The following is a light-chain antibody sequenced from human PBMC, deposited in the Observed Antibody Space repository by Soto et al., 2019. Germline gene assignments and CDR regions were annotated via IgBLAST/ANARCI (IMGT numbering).Light chain of an antibody. CDR3: QQYYTYPWT. CDR1: QSISSW. Sequence: DIQLTQSPSTLSASVGDRVTITCRASQSISSWLTWYQQKPGKAPKVLIFDASSLESGVPSRFSGSGSGTEYTLTISSLQPDDLATYYCQQYYTYPWTFGQGTKVDIK. CDR2: DAS. J-gene: IGKJ1*01. V-gene: IGKV1-5*01.